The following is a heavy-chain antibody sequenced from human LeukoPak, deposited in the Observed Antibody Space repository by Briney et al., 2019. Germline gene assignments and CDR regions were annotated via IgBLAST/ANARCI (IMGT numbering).Heavy chain of an antibody. CDR2: IKQDGSEK. CDR3: ARDPDMVRGVNFDY. J-gene: IGHJ4*02. CDR1: GFTFSIHW. D-gene: IGHD3-10*01. Sequence: GGSLRLSCAASGFTFSIHWMNWVCQAPGKGLEWVANIKQDGSEKYYVDSVKGRFTISRDNAKNSLYLQMNSLRAEDTAVYYCARDPDMVRGVNFDYWGQGTLVTVSS. V-gene: IGHV3-7*03.